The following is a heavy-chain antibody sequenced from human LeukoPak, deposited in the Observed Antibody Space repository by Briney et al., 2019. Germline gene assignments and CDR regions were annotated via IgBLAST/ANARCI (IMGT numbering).Heavy chain of an antibody. J-gene: IGHJ3*02. CDR3: ARQPSGTAAFDI. CDR1: GGSISSYY. V-gene: IGHV4-59*08. Sequence: PSETLSLTCTVSGGSISSYYWSWIRQPPGQGLEWIAYIYSSGDSNYNPSFKSRVTISVDTSKNQFSLKLTSVAAADTAIYYCARQPSGTAAFDIWGQGTMVIVSS. D-gene: IGHD1/OR15-1a*01. CDR2: IYSSGDS.